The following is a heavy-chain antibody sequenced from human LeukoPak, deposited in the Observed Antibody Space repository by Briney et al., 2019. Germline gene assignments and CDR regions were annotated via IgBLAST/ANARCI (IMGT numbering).Heavy chain of an antibody. CDR1: GFTFRSYN. Sequence: GGSLRLSCAASGFTFRSYNMNWVRQAPGKGLEWVSYITGGSTTIYYADSVKGRFTISRDSAKNTQYLQMNSLRSDDTAVYYCAKGLARFGYGALLDYRGQGTLVTVSS. D-gene: IGHD4/OR15-4a*01. J-gene: IGHJ4*02. CDR2: ITGGSTTI. CDR3: AKGLARFGYGALLDY. V-gene: IGHV3-48*01.